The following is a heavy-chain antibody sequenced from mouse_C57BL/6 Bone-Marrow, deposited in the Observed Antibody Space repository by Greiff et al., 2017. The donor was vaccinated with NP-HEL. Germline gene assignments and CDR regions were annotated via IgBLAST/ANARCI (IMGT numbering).Heavy chain of an antibody. CDR3: ARPSTTVVAHWYFDV. CDR1: GFSLTSYG. CDR2: IWSGGST. Sequence: QVQLKQSGPGLVQPSQSLSITCTVSGFSLTSYGVHWVRQSPGKGLEWLGVIWSGGSTDYNAAFISRLSISKDNSKSQVFFKMNSLQADDTAIYYCARPSTTVVAHWYFDVWGTGTTVTVSS. V-gene: IGHV2-2*01. J-gene: IGHJ1*03. D-gene: IGHD1-1*01.